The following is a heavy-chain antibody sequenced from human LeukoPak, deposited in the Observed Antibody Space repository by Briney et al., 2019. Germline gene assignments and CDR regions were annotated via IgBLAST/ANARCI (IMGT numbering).Heavy chain of an antibody. V-gene: IGHV4-61*01. D-gene: IGHD1-7*01. CDR1: GGSISSGSYY. J-gene: IGHJ4*02. CDR3: ARASHNWNFLDY. CDR2: IYYSGST. Sequence: KPSETLSLTCTVSGGSISSGSYYWSWIRQPAGKGLEWIGYIYYSGSTNYNPSLKSRVTISVDTSKNQFSLKLSSVTAADTAVYYCARASHNWNFLDYWGQGTLVTVSS.